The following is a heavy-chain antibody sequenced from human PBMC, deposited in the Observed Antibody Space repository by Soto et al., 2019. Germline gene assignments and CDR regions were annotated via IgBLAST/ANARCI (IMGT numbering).Heavy chain of an antibody. J-gene: IGHJ6*02. CDR3: AKDSENYYYYGMDV. Sequence: EVQLVESGGGLVQPGRSLRLSCAASGFTFDDYAMHWVRQAPGKGLEWVSGISWNSGSIGYADSVKGRFTISRDNAKNSLYLQMNSLRAEDTALYYCAKDSENYYYYGMDVWGQGTTVTVSS. CDR2: ISWNSGSI. CDR1: GFTFDDYA. V-gene: IGHV3-9*01.